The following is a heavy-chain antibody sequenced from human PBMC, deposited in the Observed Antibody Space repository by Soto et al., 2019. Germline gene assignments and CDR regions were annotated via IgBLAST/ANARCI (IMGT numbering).Heavy chain of an antibody. CDR2: NLPLFNIS. CDR1: GGAFSSYA. Sequence: QVQLVQSGAEVKKPGSSVKVSCKASGGAFSSYAISWVRQAPGQGLEWMGGNLPLFNISNYAQKFQGRVPISADEPTSTAYMDLSNLTSEDTAVYYFARRRLGYGSWYFYLWGRGTLITVSS. J-gene: IGHJ2*01. V-gene: IGHV1-69*01. D-gene: IGHD3-10*01. CDR3: ARRRLGYGSWYFYL.